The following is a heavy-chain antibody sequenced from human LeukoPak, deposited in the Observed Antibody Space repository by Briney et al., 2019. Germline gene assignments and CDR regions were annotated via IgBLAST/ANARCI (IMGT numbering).Heavy chain of an antibody. J-gene: IGHJ4*02. CDR3: ARALGMRKTSDY. D-gene: IGHD7-27*01. CDR2: ISSSSSYI. Sequence: GGSLRLSCAASGFTFSDYYMSWIRQAPGKGLEWVSSISSSSSYIYYADSVKGRFTISRDNAKNSLYLQMNSLRAEDTAVYYCARALGMRKTSDYWGQGTLVTVSS. V-gene: IGHV3-11*06. CDR1: GFTFSDYY.